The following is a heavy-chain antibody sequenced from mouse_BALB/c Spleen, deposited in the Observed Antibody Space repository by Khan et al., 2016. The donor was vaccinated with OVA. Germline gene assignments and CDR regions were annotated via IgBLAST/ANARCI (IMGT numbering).Heavy chain of an antibody. D-gene: IGHD4-1*01. CDR1: GFTFSTYG. CDR3: ASQLTGSFAY. CDR2: INRGSYYT. J-gene: IGHJ3*01. V-gene: IGHV5-6*01. Sequence: EVQLVESGGDLMKPGGSLKVSCTASGFTFSTYGMSWVRQTPEKRLEWVATINRGSYYTYFPDSMQGRFTISRNKHKNTLYLQMSRLTSEYTAMYYCASQLTGSFAYWGQGTLVTVSA.